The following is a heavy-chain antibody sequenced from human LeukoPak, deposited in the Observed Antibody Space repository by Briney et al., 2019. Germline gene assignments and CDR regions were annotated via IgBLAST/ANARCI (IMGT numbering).Heavy chain of an antibody. CDR2: INSDGSTT. CDR1: GFTFSSYW. D-gene: IGHD6-19*01. V-gene: IGHV3-74*01. Sequence: GGSLRLSCATSGFTFSSYWMPWVRQAPGKGLVWISGINSDGSTTSFADSVKGRFTISRDNAKNTLYLQMNSLRADDTAVYYCANGLAQGMAAQGMAVANRLFEYWGQGTLVTVSS. CDR3: ANGLAQGMAAQGMAVANRLFEY. J-gene: IGHJ4*02.